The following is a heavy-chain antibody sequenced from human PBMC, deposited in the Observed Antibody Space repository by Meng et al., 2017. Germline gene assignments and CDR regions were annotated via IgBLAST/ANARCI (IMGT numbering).Heavy chain of an antibody. CDR3: TTDLSPPFDY. V-gene: IGHV3-15*01. Sequence: EVQLVESGGGLVKPGGSLRLSCVASGLRFTDAWMSWVRQAPGKGLEWVGRIKSKTDGGTTDYAAPVKGRFTISRDDSKNTLYLQMNSLKTEDTAVYYCTTDLSPPFDYWGQGTLVTVSS. CDR2: IKSKTDGGTT. J-gene: IGHJ4*02. CDR1: GLRFTDAW.